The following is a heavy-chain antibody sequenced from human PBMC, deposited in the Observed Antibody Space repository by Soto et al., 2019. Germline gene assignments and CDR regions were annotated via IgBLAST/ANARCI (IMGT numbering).Heavy chain of an antibody. D-gene: IGHD1-26*01. CDR3: AGEKVGTTGIDF. V-gene: IGHV1-8*01. CDR1: GYTFTGYD. CDR2: MNPNSGNT. J-gene: IGHJ4*02. Sequence: QAPLVQSGAEVKKPGASVKVSCKASGYTFTGYDINWVRQATGQGLEWMGWMNPNSGNTGYAQNFQGRVTMTRDNSITTAYMELTSLSDDDSAVYYCAGEKVGTTGIDFWGQGTLVTVSS.